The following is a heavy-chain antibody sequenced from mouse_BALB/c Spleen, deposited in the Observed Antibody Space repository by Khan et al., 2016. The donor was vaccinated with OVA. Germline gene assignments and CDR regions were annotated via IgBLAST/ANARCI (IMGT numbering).Heavy chain of an antibody. D-gene: IGHD1-1*01. V-gene: IGHV3-2*02. CDR1: GYSITSTYA. CDR3: ARGNYYGYAMDY. CDR2: ISYSGRT. J-gene: IGHJ4*01. Sequence: EVKLEVSGPGLVKPSQSLSLTCTVTGYSITSTYAWNWIRQFPGNKLEWMGYISYSGRTSYIPSLKSRISITRDTSTNQFFLQLNSVTTEDTATYYCARGNYYGYAMDYWGQGTSVTVSS.